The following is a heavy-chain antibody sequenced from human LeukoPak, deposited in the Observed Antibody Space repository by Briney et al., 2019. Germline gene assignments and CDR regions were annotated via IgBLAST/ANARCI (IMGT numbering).Heavy chain of an antibody. J-gene: IGHJ4*02. D-gene: IGHD5-24*01. CDR3: PRGPQRWLQLTY. V-gene: IGHV1-69*05. CDR1: GGTFSSYA. Sequence: SVKVSCKASGGTFSSYAISWVRQAPGQGLEWMGGIIPIFGTANYAQKFQGRVTITTDESTSTAYMELSSLRSEDTAVYYWPRGPQRWLQLTYWGQGTLVTVSS. CDR2: IIPIFGTA.